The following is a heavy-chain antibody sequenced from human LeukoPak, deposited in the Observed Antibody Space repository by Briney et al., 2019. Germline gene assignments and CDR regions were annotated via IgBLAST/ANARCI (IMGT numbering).Heavy chain of an antibody. Sequence: SETLSLTCTVSGGSISIYYWSWIRQPPGKGLEWIGYIYYSGSTNYNPSLKSRVTISVDTSKNQFSLKLSSVTAADTAVYYCARHYYDSSGYYPFDYWGQGTLVTVSS. CDR3: ARHYYDSSGYYPFDY. D-gene: IGHD3-22*01. J-gene: IGHJ4*02. CDR2: IYYSGST. V-gene: IGHV4-59*08. CDR1: GGSISIYY.